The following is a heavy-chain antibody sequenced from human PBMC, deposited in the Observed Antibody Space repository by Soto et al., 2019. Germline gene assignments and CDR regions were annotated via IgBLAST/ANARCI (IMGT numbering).Heavy chain of an antibody. CDR3: AHSRDYDILTGYYCTY. CDR2: IYWDDDK. V-gene: IGHV2-5*02. J-gene: IGHJ4*02. D-gene: IGHD3-9*01. CDR1: GFSLSTSGVG. Sequence: SGPTLVNPTQTLTLTCTFSGFSLSTSGVGVGWIRQPPGKALEWLALIYWDDDKRYSPSLKSRLTITKDTSKNQVVLTMTNMDPVDTATFYCAHSRDYDILTGYYCTYWGQGTLVTVSS.